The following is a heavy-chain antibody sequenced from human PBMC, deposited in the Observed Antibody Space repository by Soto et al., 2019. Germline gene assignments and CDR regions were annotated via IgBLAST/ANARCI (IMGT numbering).Heavy chain of an antibody. CDR2: IYYSGST. CDR1: GSSISSYS. Sequence: SETLSLTCTVSGSSISSYSWSWIRQPPGKGLEWIGNIYYSGSTNYNPSLKSRVTISVDTSKNQFSLKLSSVTAADTAVYYCARDRRFAYWGQGILVTVSS. V-gene: IGHV4-59*01. D-gene: IGHD3-3*01. CDR3: ARDRRFAY. J-gene: IGHJ4*02.